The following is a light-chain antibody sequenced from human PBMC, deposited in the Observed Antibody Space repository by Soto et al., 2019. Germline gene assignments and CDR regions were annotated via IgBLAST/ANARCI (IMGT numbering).Light chain of an antibody. CDR2: GAS. CDR1: QSVSSTY. J-gene: IGKJ5*01. CDR3: HQYGISPPVT. Sequence: EIVLTQSPGTLSLSPGERATLSCRASQSVSSTYLAWYQQKPGQSPRLLIHGASSRATGIPDRFSGSGSGTDFTLTISRLELEDFSVYYCHQYGISPPVTFGQGTRLEIK. V-gene: IGKV3-20*01.